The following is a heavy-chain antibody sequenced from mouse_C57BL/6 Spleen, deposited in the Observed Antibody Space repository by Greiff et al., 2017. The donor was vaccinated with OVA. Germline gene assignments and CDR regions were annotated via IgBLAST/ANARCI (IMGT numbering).Heavy chain of an antibody. V-gene: IGHV1-72*01. D-gene: IGHD1-1*01. CDR1: GYTFTSYW. CDR3: ARPIYYCSSYVEFSY. Sequence: VQLKQPGAELVKPGASVKLSCKASGYTFTSYWMHWVKQRPGRGLEWIGRIDPNSGGTKYNEKFKSKATLTADKPSSTAYMQLSSLTSEDSAFYCGARPIYYCSSYVEFSYWGQGTLVTVSA. CDR2: IDPNSGGT. J-gene: IGHJ3*01.